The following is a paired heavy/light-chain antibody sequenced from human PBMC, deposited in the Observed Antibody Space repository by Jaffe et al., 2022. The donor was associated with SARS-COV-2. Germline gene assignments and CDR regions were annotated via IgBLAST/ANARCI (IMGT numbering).Light chain of an antibody. Sequence: EIVMTQSPATLSVSPGERATLSCRASQSISSNLAWYQQKPGQPPRLLIYGASSRDTGVPARFSGSGSGTEFTLTINSLQSEDFAVYYCQQYNDWPPWTFGQGTKVEIK. V-gene: IGKV3-15*01. J-gene: IGKJ1*01. CDR2: GAS. CDR1: QSISSN. CDR3: QQYNDWPPWT.
Heavy chain of an antibody. Sequence: EVQLLESGGGLVQPGGSLRLTCAASGFTFSSYAMTWVRQAPGKGLEWVSDISGDGETTYYADSVKGRFSISRDNAKNTMFLHMNSLGAEDTATYYCAKDSIGLGMVTGTFDVWGQGTMVTVSS. CDR2: ISGDGETT. D-gene: IGHD5-18*01. V-gene: IGHV3-23*01. CDR3: AKDSIGLGMVTGTFDV. CDR1: GFTFSSYA. J-gene: IGHJ3*01.